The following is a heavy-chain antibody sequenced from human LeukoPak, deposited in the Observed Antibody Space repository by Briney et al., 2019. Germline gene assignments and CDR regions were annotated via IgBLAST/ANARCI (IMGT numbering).Heavy chain of an antibody. Sequence: ASVKVSCKASGYTFTGYHMHWVRQAPGQGLEWMGWINPNTGDTNYAQKFQGRVTMTRDTSIDTAYMELSRLKTDDTAVYYCARNTNYFGSGDSFDYWGQGTLVTVSS. CDR1: GYTFTGYH. CDR2: INPNTGDT. CDR3: ARNTNYFGSGDSFDY. D-gene: IGHD3-10*01. J-gene: IGHJ4*02. V-gene: IGHV1-2*02.